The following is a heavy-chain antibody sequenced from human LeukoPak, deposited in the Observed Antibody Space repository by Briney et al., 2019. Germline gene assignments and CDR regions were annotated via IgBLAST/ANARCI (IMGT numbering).Heavy chain of an antibody. D-gene: IGHD3-16*01. CDR2: IWYGGSNK. V-gene: IGHV3-30*02. CDR1: GFTFSSYG. J-gene: IGHJ1*01. CDR3: AKSSLGPADYFQH. Sequence: PGGSLRLSCAASGFTFSSYGMHWVRQAPGKGLEWVAVIWYGGSNKYYADSVKGRFTISRGNSKNTLYLQMNSLRAEDTAVYYCAKSSLGPADYFQHWGQGTLVTVSS.